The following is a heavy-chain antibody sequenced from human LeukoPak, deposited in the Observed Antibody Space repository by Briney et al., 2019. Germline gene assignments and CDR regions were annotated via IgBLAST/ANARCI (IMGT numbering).Heavy chain of an antibody. CDR3: ARLTGAPDY. CDR1: GGSFSGYY. J-gene: IGHJ4*02. D-gene: IGHD1-1*01. CDR2: INHSGST. Sequence: SETLSLTCAVYGGSFSGYYWSWIRQPPGKGLEWIGEINHSGSTNYNPSLKSRVTISVGMSKNQFSLKLSSVTAADTAVYYCARLTGAPDYWGQGTLVTVSS. V-gene: IGHV4-34*01.